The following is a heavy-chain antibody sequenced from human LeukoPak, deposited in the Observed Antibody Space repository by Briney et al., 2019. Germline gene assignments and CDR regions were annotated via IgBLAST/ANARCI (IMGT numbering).Heavy chain of an antibody. D-gene: IGHD3-10*01. V-gene: IGHV1-18*04. CDR3: ARDSMVRGVYYYYGMDV. CDR2: ISAYNGNT. CDR1: GYTFTSYG. J-gene: IGHJ6*04. Sequence: ASVKVSCKASGYTFTSYGISWVRQAPGQGLERMGWISAYNGNTNYAQKLQGRVTMTTDTSTSTAYMELRSLRSDDTAVYYCARDSMVRGVYYYYGMDVWGKGTTVTVSS.